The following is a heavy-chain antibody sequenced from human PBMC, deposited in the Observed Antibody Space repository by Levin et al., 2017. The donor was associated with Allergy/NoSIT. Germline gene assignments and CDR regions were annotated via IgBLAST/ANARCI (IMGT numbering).Heavy chain of an antibody. Sequence: GESLKISCAASGFPFSIYGMHWLRQAPGKGLEWVAVIANDGTYKHYADSVKGRFTISRDNSKNTLYLQMNRLRPEDKAVYYCAKVVPYGSGTYAHDYWGQGTLVTVSS. CDR2: IANDGTYK. V-gene: IGHV3-30*18. CDR1: GFPFSIYG. J-gene: IGHJ4*02. D-gene: IGHD3-10*01. CDR3: AKVVPYGSGTYAHDY.